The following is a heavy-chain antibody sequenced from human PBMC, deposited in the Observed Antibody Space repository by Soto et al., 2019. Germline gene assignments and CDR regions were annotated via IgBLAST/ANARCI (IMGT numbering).Heavy chain of an antibody. D-gene: IGHD3-22*01. V-gene: IGHV1-69*13. CDR3: ARDGALHSSDCSGYIDY. CDR1: GGTFSSYA. Sequence: SVKVSCKASGGTFSSYAISWVRQAPGQGLEWMGGIIPLFVTANYAQKFQRRVTITADESTSTAYMELSSRRSEDTAVYNCARDGALHSSDCSGYIDYWGRGTVDGVS. J-gene: IGHJ4*02. CDR2: IIPLFVTA.